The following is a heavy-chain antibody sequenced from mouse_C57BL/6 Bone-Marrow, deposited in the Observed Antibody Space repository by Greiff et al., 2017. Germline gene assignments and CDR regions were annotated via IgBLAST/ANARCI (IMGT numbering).Heavy chain of an antibody. V-gene: IGHV1-85*01. CDR1: GYTFTSYD. CDR3: EGIPRAY. CDR2: IYPRDGST. J-gene: IGHJ3*01. Sequence: QVQLQQSGPELVKPGASVKLSCKASGYTFTSYDINWVKQRPGQGLEWIGWIYPRDGSTKYNEKFKGKATVSVVTSSSSAYLELHSLTSDASAVFFCEGIPRAYWGQGTLVTVSA.